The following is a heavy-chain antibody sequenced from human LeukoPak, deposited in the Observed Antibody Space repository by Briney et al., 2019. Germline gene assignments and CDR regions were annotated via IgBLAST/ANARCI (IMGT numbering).Heavy chain of an antibody. CDR2: IYYSGST. D-gene: IGHD3-10*01. CDR1: GGSISSYY. J-gene: IGHJ4*02. CDR3: ASTRGEYFDY. Sequence: PSETLSLTCTASGGSISSYYWSWIRQPPGKGLEWIGYIYYSGSTNYNPSLKSRVTISVDTSKSQFSLKLSSVTAADTAVYYCASTRGEYFDYWGQGTLVTVSS. V-gene: IGHV4-59*08.